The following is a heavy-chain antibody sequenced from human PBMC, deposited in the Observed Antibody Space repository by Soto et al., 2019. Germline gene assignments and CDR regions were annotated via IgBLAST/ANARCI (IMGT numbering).Heavy chain of an antibody. J-gene: IGHJ5*02. CDR2: ISYDGSNK. Sequence: PGGSLRLSCAASGFTFSSYGMHWVRQAPGKGLEWVAVISYDGSNKYYADSVKGRFTISRDNAKNSLYLQMDSLRAEDTAVYYCARSMITFGGVIISWGQGTLVTVSS. CDR1: GFTFSSYG. CDR3: ARSMITFGGVIIS. V-gene: IGHV3-30*03. D-gene: IGHD3-16*02.